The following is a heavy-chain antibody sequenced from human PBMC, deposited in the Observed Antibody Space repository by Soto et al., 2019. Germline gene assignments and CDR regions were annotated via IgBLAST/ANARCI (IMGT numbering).Heavy chain of an antibody. Sequence: ASVKVSCKASGYTFTSYGISWVRQAPGQGLEWMGWISAYNGNTNYAQKLQGRVTMTTDTSTSTAYMGLRSLRSDDTAVYYCARDLAHYYGSGRSFDYWGQGTLVTVSS. CDR1: GYTFTSYG. CDR2: ISAYNGNT. V-gene: IGHV1-18*01. J-gene: IGHJ4*02. CDR3: ARDLAHYYGSGRSFDY. D-gene: IGHD3-10*01.